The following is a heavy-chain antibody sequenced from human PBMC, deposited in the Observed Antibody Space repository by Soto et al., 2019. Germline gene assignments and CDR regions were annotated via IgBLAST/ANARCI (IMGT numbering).Heavy chain of an antibody. CDR1: GGSISSGGYY. J-gene: IGHJ4*02. Sequence: KPSETLSLTCTVSGGSISSGGYYWSWIRQHPGKGLEWIGYIYYSGSTYYNPSLKSRVTISVDTSKNQFSLKLSSVTAADTAVYYCARVPINSSPEGYYFDYWGQGTLVTVSS. CDR2: IYYSGST. D-gene: IGHD6-13*01. CDR3: ARVPINSSPEGYYFDY. V-gene: IGHV4-31*03.